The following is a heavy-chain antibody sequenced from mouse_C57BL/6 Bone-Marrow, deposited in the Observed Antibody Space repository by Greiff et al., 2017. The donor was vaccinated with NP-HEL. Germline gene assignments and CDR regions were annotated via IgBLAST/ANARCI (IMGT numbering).Heavy chain of an antibody. CDR2: IDPSDSET. CDR3: ARERGDY. J-gene: IGHJ2*01. CDR1: GYTFTSYW. V-gene: IGHV1-52*01. Sequence: VQLQQPGAELVRPGSSVKLSCKASGYTFTSYWMHWVKQRPIQGLEWIGNIDPSDSETHYNQKFKDKATLTVDKSSSTAYMQLSSLASEDSSGYSCARERGDYWGQGTTLTVSS.